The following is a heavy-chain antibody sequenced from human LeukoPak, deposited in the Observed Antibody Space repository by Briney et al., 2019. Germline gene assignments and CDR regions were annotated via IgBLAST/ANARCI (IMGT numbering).Heavy chain of an antibody. Sequence: GASVKVSCKASEYTFTSYDINWVRQAPGQGLEWMGWISAYNGNTNYAQKLQGRVTMTTDTSTSTAYMELRSLRSDDTAVYYCALSSGSYSDIPYWGQGTLVTVSS. CDR1: EYTFTSYD. CDR2: ISAYNGNT. J-gene: IGHJ4*02. V-gene: IGHV1-18*01. CDR3: ALSSGSYSDIPY. D-gene: IGHD3-10*01.